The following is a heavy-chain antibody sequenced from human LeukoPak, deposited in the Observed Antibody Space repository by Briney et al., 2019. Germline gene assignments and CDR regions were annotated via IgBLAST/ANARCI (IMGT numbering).Heavy chain of an antibody. CDR1: GFTFSSYA. CDR3: AKGSYSSSWYWEPYYFDY. Sequence: PGGSLRLSCAASGFTFSSYAMSWVRQAPGKGLEWVSAISGSGGSTYYADSVKGRFTISRDNSKNTLYLQMNSLRAEDTAVYYCAKGSYSSSWYWEPYYFDYWGQGTLVTVSS. CDR2: ISGSGGST. V-gene: IGHV3-23*01. D-gene: IGHD6-13*01. J-gene: IGHJ4*02.